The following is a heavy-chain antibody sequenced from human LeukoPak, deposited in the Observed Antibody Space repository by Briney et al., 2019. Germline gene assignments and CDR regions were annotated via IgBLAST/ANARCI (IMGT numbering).Heavy chain of an antibody. CDR3: ARDLASPFPSYYYYYGMDV. D-gene: IGHD2-2*01. V-gene: IGHV3-13*04. CDR2: IAASGRT. J-gene: IGHJ6*02. CDR1: GFTFSSHD. Sequence: GGSLRLSCAASGFTFSSHDMHWVRHAAGQGLEWVSAIAASGRTYYPDSVKGRFTISRENARNSLHLQMNSLRAGDTAVYYCARDLASPFPSYYYYYGMDVWGQGTTVTVSS.